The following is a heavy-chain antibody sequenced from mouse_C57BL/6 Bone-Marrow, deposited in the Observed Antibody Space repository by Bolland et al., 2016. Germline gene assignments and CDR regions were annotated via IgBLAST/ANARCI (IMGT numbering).Heavy chain of an antibody. J-gene: IGHJ4*01. V-gene: IGHV2-2*01. D-gene: IGHD3-2*02. CDR3: ARRGQLRPYAIDY. CDR2: GST. Sequence: GSTDYNAAFISRLSISKDNSKSQVFFKMNSLQADDTAIYYCARRGQLRPYAIDYWGQGTS.